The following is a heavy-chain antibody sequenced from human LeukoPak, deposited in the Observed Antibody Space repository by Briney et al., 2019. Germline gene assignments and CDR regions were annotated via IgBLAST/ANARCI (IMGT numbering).Heavy chain of an antibody. J-gene: IGHJ4*02. CDR2: INPNSGGT. V-gene: IGHV1-2*02. Sequence: GASVKVSCKASGYTFTGYYMHWVRQAPGQGLEWMGWINPNSGGTNYAQKFQGRVTMTRDSSISTAYMELSRLRSDDTAVYYCARDGCSGWCSGYDYWGQGTLVTVSS. CDR3: ARDGCSGWCSGYDY. CDR1: GYTFTGYY. D-gene: IGHD6-19*01.